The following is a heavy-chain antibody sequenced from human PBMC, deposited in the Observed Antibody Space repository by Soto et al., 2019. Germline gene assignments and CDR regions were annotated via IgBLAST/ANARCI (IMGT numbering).Heavy chain of an antibody. CDR2: INPSGGST. D-gene: IGHD3-3*01. J-gene: IGHJ6*02. V-gene: IGHV1-46*01. Sequence: QVQLVQSGAEVKKPGASVKVSCKASGYTFTSYYMHWVRQAPGQGLEWMGIINPSGGSTSYAQKFQGRVTMTRDTSTSTVYMELSSLRSEDTAVYYCARDSYDFWSGYGFYYYYGMDVWGQGTTVTVSS. CDR1: GYTFTSYY. CDR3: ARDSYDFWSGYGFYYYYGMDV.